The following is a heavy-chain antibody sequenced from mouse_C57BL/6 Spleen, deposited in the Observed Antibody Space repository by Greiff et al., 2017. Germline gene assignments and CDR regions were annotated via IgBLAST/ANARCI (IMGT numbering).Heavy chain of an antibody. V-gene: IGHV1-64*01. J-gene: IGHJ2*01. CDR3: ARGDYYGSSYDY. Sequence: QVQLQQPGAELVKPGASVKLSCKASGYTFTSYWMHWVKQRPGQGLEWIGMIHPNSGSTNYNEKFKSKATLTVDKSSSTACMQLSSLTSEDSAVYYCARGDYYGSSYDYWGQGTTLTVSS. CDR1: GYTFTSYW. CDR2: IHPNSGST. D-gene: IGHD1-1*01.